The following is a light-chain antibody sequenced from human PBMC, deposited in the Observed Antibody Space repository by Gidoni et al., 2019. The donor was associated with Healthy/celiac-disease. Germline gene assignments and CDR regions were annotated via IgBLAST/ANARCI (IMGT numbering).Light chain of an antibody. CDR2: DAS. Sequence: PGERATLSCRASQSVSSYLAWYQQKPGQAPRLLIYDASNRATGIPARFSGSGSGTDFTLTISSLEPEDFAVYYCQQRSNWPPTFGQGTKVEIK. V-gene: IGKV3-11*01. J-gene: IGKJ1*01. CDR1: QSVSSY. CDR3: QQRSNWPPT.